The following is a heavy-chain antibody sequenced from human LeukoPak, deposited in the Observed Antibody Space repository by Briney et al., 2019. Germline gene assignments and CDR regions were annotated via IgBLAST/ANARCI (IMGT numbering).Heavy chain of an antibody. CDR3: VRGPRGNNFGLFDL. V-gene: IGHV3-66*01. CDR1: GFTVSSNY. CDR2: IYSGGPT. Sequence: GGSLRLSCAASGFTVSSNYMSWVRQAPGKGLEWVSVIYSGGPTYYADSVKGRFTISRDNAKNTLYLQMNSLGAEDTALYYCVRGPRGNNFGLFDLWGQGTLVTVSS. D-gene: IGHD5-18*01. J-gene: IGHJ4*01.